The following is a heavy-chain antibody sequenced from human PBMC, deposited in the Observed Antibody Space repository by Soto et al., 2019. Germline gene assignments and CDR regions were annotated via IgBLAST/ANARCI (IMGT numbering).Heavy chain of an antibody. J-gene: IGHJ4*02. CDR1: GGSISSGGYY. CDR2: IYYSGST. CDR3: ARSVVVRGVITFFDY. D-gene: IGHD3-10*01. Sequence: SETLSLTCTVSGGSISSGGYYWSWIRQHPGKGLEWIGYIYYSGSTYYNPSLKSRVTISVDTSKNQFSLKLSSVTAADTAVYYCARSVVVRGVITFFDYWGQGTLVTVSS. V-gene: IGHV4-31*03.